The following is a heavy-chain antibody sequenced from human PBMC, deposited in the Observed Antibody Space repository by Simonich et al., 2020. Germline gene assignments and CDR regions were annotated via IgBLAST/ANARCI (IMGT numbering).Heavy chain of an antibody. Sequence: QVQLQESGPGLVKPSETLSLTCAVSGYSISSGYYWGWIRQPPGKGLEWIGSIYHRGSTYYNPSLKSRVTIAVETTKNQFSLKLSSVTAADTAVYYCARVGYSNYYYYGMDVWGQGTTVTVSS. J-gene: IGHJ6*02. D-gene: IGHD6-13*01. V-gene: IGHV4-38-2*01. CDR2: IYHRGST. CDR1: GYSISSGYY. CDR3: ARVGYSNYYYYGMDV.